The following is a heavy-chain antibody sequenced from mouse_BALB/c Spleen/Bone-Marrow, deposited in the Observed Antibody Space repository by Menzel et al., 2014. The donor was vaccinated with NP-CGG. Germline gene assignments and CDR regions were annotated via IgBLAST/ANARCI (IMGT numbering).Heavy chain of an antibody. Sequence: VKLVESGPGLVAPSQSLSITCTVSGFSLSHYGVHWVRQPPGKGLEWLGVIWAGGSTNYISALMSRLTISKDNSKSQVFLKMHSLQTDDTAVYFCARVGDSDYAMDYWGQGTSVTVSS. CDR2: IWAGGST. J-gene: IGHJ4*01. CDR1: GFSLSHYG. CDR3: ARVGDSDYAMDY. D-gene: IGHD2-13*01. V-gene: IGHV2-9*02.